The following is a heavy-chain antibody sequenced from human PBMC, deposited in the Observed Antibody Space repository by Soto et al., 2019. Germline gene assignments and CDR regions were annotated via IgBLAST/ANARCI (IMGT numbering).Heavy chain of an antibody. CDR2: INPSDGTA. V-gene: IGHV1-46*01. CDR3: ARVQFASGWRYVGDY. CDR1: GYTFTTYF. Sequence: ASVKVSCKASGYTFTTYFMHWVRQAPGQGLEWMGIINPSDGTATYAQKFQGRVTMTRDTSTSTVYIELSSLRSEDTAVYYCARVQFASGWRYVGDYWGQGTLVTVSS. D-gene: IGHD6-19*01. J-gene: IGHJ4*02.